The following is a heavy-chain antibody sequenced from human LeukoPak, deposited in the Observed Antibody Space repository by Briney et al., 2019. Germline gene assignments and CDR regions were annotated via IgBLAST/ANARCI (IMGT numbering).Heavy chain of an antibody. D-gene: IGHD3-3*01. V-gene: IGHV1-69*05. CDR1: GGTFSSYA. CDR3: ARTPAQYDFWSGYYFDY. J-gene: IGHJ4*02. Sequence: VASVKVSCKASGGTFSSYAISWVRQAPGQGLEWMGGIIPIFGTANYAQKFQGRVTITTDESTSTAYMELSSLRSEDTAVYYSARTPAQYDFWSGYYFDYWGQGTLVTVSS. CDR2: IIPIFGTA.